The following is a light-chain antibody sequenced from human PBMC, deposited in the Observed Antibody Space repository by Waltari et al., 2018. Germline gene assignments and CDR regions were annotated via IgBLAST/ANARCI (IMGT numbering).Light chain of an antibody. V-gene: IGKV3-11*01. CDR2: DAS. CDR3: QQRSNWPRIT. J-gene: IGKJ3*01. CDR1: QSVSSY. Sequence: DIVLPQSPATLSLSPGERATLSCRASQSVSSYLAWYQQKPGQAPRLLIYDASNRATGIPARFSGSGSGTDFTLTISSLEPEDFAVYYCQQRSNWPRITFGPGTKVDIK.